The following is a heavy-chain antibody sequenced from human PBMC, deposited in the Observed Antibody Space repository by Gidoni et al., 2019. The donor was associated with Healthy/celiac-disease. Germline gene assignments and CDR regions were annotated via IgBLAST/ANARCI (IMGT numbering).Heavy chain of an antibody. Sequence: QVQLVQSGSELKKPGASVKVSCKASGYTFTRYAMNWVRQAHGQGLEWMGWINTNPGNPTYAQGFTGRLVFSVDTSVSTAYLQISSLKAEDTAVYYCARAGGFYDILTGYYLSRGTGGWFDPWGQGTLVTVSS. J-gene: IGHJ5*02. CDR1: GYTFTRYA. CDR3: ARAGGFYDILTGYYLSRGTGGWFDP. V-gene: IGHV7-4-1*02. CDR2: INTNPGNP. D-gene: IGHD3-9*01.